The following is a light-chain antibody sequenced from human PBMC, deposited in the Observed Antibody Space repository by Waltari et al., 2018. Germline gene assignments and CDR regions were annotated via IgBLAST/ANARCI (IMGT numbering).Light chain of an antibody. CDR3: HQYNDGPPFN. J-gene: IGKJ2*01. Sequence: EIVMTQSPATLSVSPGERAIISCRASQRVTTNLAWYKQKPGQPPRLLNYGASTRATDFPARFRGSGSGTEFTRTITSLQSEDFAVYYCHQYNDGPPFNFGQGTKLEIK. CDR2: GAS. V-gene: IGKV3-15*01. CDR1: QRVTTN.